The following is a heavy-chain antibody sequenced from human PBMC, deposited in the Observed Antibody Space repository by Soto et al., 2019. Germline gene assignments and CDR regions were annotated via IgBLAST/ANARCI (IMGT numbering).Heavy chain of an antibody. CDR3: ARDIGIAARKGYYGMDV. Sequence: PSETLSLTCAVPGRSISSSNWWSWVPQPPGKGLEWIGEIYHSGSTNYNPSLKSRVTISVDKSKDQFSLKLSSVTAADTAVYYCARDIGIAARKGYYGMDVWGQGTMVTVSS. V-gene: IGHV4-4*02. CDR1: GRSISSSNW. J-gene: IGHJ6*02. CDR2: IYHSGST. D-gene: IGHD6-6*01.